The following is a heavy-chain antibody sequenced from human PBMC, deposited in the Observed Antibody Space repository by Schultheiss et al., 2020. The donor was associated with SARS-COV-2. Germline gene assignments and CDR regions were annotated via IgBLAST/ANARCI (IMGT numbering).Heavy chain of an antibody. V-gene: IGHV1-69*13. CDR3: ARGSHDFWREAPDQYAMDV. CDR1: GGTFSSIYA. D-gene: IGHD3-3*01. CDR2: IFLVFGTA. J-gene: IGHJ6*02. Sequence: SVKVSCKASGGTFSSIYAISWVRQAPGQGLEWMGEIFLVFGTAFYAQKFQGRVTLTADESTGTVYMELSSLRSDDSAVYYCARGSHDFWREAPDQYAMDVWGPGTTVTVSS.